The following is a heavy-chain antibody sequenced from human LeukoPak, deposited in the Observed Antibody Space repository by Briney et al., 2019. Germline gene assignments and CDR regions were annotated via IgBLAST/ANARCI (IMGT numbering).Heavy chain of an antibody. D-gene: IGHD6-13*01. CDR1: GYTFTGYY. V-gene: IGHV1-2*04. CDR2: INPNSGGT. Sequence: ASVKVSCKASGYTFTGYYMHWVRQAPGQGLEWMGWINPNSGGTNYAQKFQGWVTMTRDTSISTAYMELSRLRSDDTAVYYCAIQYSSSWYRYFGYWGQGTLVTVSS. CDR3: AIQYSSSWYRYFGY. J-gene: IGHJ4*02.